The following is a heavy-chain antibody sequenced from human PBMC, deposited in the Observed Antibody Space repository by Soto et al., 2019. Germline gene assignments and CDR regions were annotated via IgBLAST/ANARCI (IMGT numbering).Heavy chain of an antibody. CDR3: ARGPFVTASDFDS. D-gene: IGHD2-21*02. J-gene: IGHJ4*02. V-gene: IGHV3-21*01. Sequence: GGTLRLTCNASGFTFSSYTTNWGCQAQGKGLEWVSSIDSSSTYMSYAGSLKGRFTVSRDNAENSLFLQMNFLRAVDTAVYFCARGPFVTASDFDSWGQGTLVTVSS. CDR2: IDSSSTYM. CDR1: GFTFSSYT.